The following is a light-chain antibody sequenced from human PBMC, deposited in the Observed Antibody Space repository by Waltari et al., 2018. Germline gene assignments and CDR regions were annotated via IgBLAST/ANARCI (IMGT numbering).Light chain of an antibody. CDR3: QQYRTYLWA. V-gene: IGKV1-5*03. J-gene: IGKJ1*01. Sequence: DIYMTQSPSTLSASVGDRVTLTCRASQTISSWLAWYQQKPGEAPKLLIYAASRLESGVPSRFSGSGFGTEFTLTISSLQPEDFATYFCQQYRTYLWAFGQGTKVEV. CDR2: AAS. CDR1: QTISSW.